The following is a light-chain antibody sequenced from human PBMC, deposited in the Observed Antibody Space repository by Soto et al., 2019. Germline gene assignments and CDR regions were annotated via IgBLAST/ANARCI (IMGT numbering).Light chain of an antibody. Sequence: AIQLTQSPSSLSASVGERVTSTCRASQGITSYLAWYQQKPGKAPKLLIYAASTLQSGVPSRFSGSGSGTDFTLTISSLQPEDFATYYCLQDYNYPRTVGQGTMVDI. J-gene: IGKJ1*01. CDR1: QGITSY. CDR2: AAS. CDR3: LQDYNYPRT. V-gene: IGKV1-6*01.